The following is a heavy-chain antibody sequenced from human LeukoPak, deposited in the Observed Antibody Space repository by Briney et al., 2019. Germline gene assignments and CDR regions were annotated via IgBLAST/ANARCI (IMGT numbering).Heavy chain of an antibody. V-gene: IGHV3-33*07. CDR1: GFTFNVYG. CDR3: ARDVGWFDP. J-gene: IGHJ5*02. CDR2: VSFDGSIK. Sequence: GGSLRLSCAASGFTFNVYGMFWVRQAPGKGLEWVAVVSFDGSIKYYADSVKGRFTISRDNSKNTLYLQMNSLRAEDTAVYYCARDVGWFDPWGQGTLVTVSS.